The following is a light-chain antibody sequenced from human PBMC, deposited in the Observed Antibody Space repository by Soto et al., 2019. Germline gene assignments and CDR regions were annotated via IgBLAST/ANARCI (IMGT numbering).Light chain of an antibody. CDR2: SNN. CDR3: AAWYESPNVPV. CDR1: NSNIGRNT. V-gene: IGLV1-44*01. J-gene: IGLJ3*02. Sequence: QSVLTQPPSASGTPGQRVTISCSGSNSNIGRNTVNWYQQLPGAAPNLLIYSNNQRPSGVPDRFSGSKSGTSASLAISGLQSEDEADYYCAAWYESPNVPVFGGGTKLTVL.